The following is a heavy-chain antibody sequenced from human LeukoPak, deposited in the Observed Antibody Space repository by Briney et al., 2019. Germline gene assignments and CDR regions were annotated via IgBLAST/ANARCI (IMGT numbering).Heavy chain of an antibody. CDR1: GFTFSNYA. CDR3: ARHYITGWFDY. CDR2: ISGSGRSS. D-gene: IGHD1-20*01. Sequence: GGSLRLSCAASGFTFSNYAMSWVRQAPGKGLEWVSVISGSGRSSYYADSMKGRFTISRDNSKNLVDLQMNSLRVEDTAVYYCARHYITGWFDYWGQGALVTVSS. V-gene: IGHV3-23*01. J-gene: IGHJ4*02.